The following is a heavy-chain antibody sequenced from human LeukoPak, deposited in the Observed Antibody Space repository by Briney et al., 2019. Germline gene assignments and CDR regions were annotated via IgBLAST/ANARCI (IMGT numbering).Heavy chain of an antibody. CDR1: GFTFDDYD. CDR3: ARVVLTGYYQLDY. J-gene: IGHJ4*02. D-gene: IGHD3-9*01. Sequence: GGSRRLSCAASGFTFDDYDMSWVRQAPGKGLEWVSYISSSGSTIYYADSVKGRFTMSRDNAKNSLYLQMNSLRAEDTAVYYCARVVLTGYYQLDYWGQGTLVTVSS. CDR2: ISSSGSTI. V-gene: IGHV3-48*03.